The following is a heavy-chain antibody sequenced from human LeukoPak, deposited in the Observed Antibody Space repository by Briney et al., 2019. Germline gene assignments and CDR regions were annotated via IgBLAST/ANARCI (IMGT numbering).Heavy chain of an antibody. D-gene: IGHD6-6*01. V-gene: IGHV1-18*01. J-gene: IGHJ4*02. CDR2: ISGYNGNT. CDR3: ARAQIAARSLIDY. Sequence: ASVKVSCKASGYTFTSYGISWVRQAPGQGLQWMGWISGYNGNTSYAQKFQGRVTMTTDTSTSTAYMELRSLRSDDTAVYYCARAQIAARSLIDYWGQGTLVTVSS. CDR1: GYTFTSYG.